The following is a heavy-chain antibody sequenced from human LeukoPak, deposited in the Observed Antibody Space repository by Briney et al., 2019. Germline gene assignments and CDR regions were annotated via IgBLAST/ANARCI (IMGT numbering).Heavy chain of an antibody. CDR3: ARGKYDILTGYIESYYFDY. CDR1: GYTFTSYG. D-gene: IGHD3-9*01. V-gene: IGHV1-18*01. CDR2: ISAYNGNT. Sequence: GASVKVSCKASGYTFTSYGISWVRQAPGQGLEWMGWISAYNGNTNYAQKLQGRVTMTTDTSTSTAYMELRSLRSDDTAVYYCARGKYDILTGYIESYYFDYWGQGTLVTASS. J-gene: IGHJ4*02.